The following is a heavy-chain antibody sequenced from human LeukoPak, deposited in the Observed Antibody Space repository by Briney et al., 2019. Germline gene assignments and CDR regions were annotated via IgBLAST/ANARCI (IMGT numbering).Heavy chain of an antibody. CDR1: GGSFSGYY. Sequence: SETLSLTCAVYGGSFSGYYWSWIRQPPGKGLEWIGEINHSGSTNYNPSLKSRVTISVDTSKNQFSLKLSFVTAADTAVYYCARLTSGTVEFGYFDYWGQGTLVTVSS. J-gene: IGHJ4*02. V-gene: IGHV4-34*01. D-gene: IGHD6-13*01. CDR3: ARLTSGTVEFGYFDY. CDR2: INHSGST.